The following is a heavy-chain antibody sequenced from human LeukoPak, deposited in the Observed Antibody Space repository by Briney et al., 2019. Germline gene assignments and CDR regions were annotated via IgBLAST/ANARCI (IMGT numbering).Heavy chain of an antibody. J-gene: IGHJ6*03. CDR1: GGSISSYY. Sequence: SETLSLTCTVSGGSISSYYWSWIRQPPGKGLEWIGYIYYSGSTNYNPSLKSRVTISVDTSKNQFSLKLSSVTAADTAVYYCARGTSDYSTYYYYMDVWGKGTTVTVSS. CDR2: IYYSGST. D-gene: IGHD4-11*01. V-gene: IGHV4-59*01. CDR3: ARGTSDYSTYYYYMDV.